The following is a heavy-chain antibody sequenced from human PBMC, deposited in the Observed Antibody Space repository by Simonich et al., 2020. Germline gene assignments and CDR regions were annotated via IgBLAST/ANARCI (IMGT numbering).Heavy chain of an antibody. Sequence: QVQLVQSGAEVKKPGASVKVSCKASGYTFTSYGISWVRQATGQGLEWMGWINNYKGNTNYAQKLQGRVTMSTDTATSTADLERRSLRSDDTAVYYCARDQGGRAAAATDYWGQGTLVTVSS. CDR2: INNYKGNT. J-gene: IGHJ4*02. V-gene: IGHV1-18*01. CDR1: GYTFTSYG. D-gene: IGHD6-13*01. CDR3: ARDQGGRAAAATDY.